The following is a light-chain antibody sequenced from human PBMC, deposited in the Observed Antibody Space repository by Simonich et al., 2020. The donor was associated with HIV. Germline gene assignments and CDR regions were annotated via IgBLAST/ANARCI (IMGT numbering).Light chain of an antibody. Sequence: DIQMTQSPSTLSASVGDRVTIACRASQSRGIGFAWYQQKPGKAPKLLIYKASTLESWVPSRFSGSGSRTEFTLTISSLQPDDSATYYCQQYNTYSLTFGGGTKVEIE. CDR1: QSRGIG. CDR2: KAS. CDR3: QQYNTYSLT. J-gene: IGKJ4*01. V-gene: IGKV1-5*03.